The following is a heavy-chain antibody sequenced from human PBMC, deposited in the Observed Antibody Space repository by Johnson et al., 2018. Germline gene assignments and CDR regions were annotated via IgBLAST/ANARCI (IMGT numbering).Heavy chain of an antibody. D-gene: IGHD4-11*01. J-gene: IGHJ6*02. CDR1: GFTFSGYW. CDR2: INENGNKR. CDR3: AGGSDYIPMQGHYYYNVDV. Sequence: VQLVESGGSLVQPGGSLRLSCAASGFTFSGYWMNWVRQAPGKGLEWVANINENGNKRNYVDSVRGRLSISRDNDQNSPDLQMDSRTAEDTAIYYCAGGSDYIPMQGHYYYNVDVWGQGTTVTVSS. V-gene: IGHV3-7*01.